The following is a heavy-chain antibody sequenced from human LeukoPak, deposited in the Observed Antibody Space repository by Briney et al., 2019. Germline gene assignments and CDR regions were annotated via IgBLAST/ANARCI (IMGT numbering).Heavy chain of an antibody. D-gene: IGHD3-10*01. Sequence: SETLSLTCTVSGGSISSSTYYWSWIRQPPGKGLEWIGYIYYSGSTYYNPSLKSRVTISVDTSKNQFSLKLSSVTAADTAVYYCARRLLLWFGDPRDWFDPWGQGTLVTVSS. J-gene: IGHJ5*02. V-gene: IGHV4-30-4*08. CDR1: GGSISSSTYY. CDR2: IYYSGST. CDR3: ARRLLLWFGDPRDWFDP.